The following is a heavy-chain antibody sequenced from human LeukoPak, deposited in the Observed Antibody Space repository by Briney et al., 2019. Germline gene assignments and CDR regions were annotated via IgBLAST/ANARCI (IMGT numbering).Heavy chain of an antibody. D-gene: IGHD5-24*01. V-gene: IGHV3-21*04. CDR3: ARVGWKRWLQLRERKIDPYYFDY. Sequence: GGSLRLSCAASGFTFSSYSMSWVRQAPGKGLEWVSSISSSSSYIYYADSVKGRFTISRDNAKNSLYLQMNSLRAEDTAVYYCARVGWKRWLQLRERKIDPYYFDYWGQGTLVTVSS. J-gene: IGHJ4*02. CDR2: ISSSSSYI. CDR1: GFTFSSYS.